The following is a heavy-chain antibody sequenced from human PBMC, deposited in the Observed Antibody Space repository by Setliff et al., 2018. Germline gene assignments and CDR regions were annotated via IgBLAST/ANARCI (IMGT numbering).Heavy chain of an antibody. V-gene: IGHV3-23*01. Sequence: GGSLRLSCAASGFTFSNYAMNWVRQAPGKGLEWVSVICSDGSTLYADSVKGRFTISRDNSQNTLYLQMNSLRVEDTAVYYCAKDPNGDYVGAFDSWGHGTLVTVSS. D-gene: IGHD4-17*01. CDR1: GFTFSNYA. CDR2: ICSDGST. CDR3: AKDPNGDYVGAFDS. J-gene: IGHJ5*01.